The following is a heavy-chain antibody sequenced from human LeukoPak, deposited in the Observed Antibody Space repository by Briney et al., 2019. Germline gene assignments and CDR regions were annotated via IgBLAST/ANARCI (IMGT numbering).Heavy chain of an antibody. V-gene: IGHV3-23*01. Sequence: GGSLRLSCAASGFTFSSYAMSWVCQAPGKGLEWVSAISGSGGSTYYADSVKGRFTISRDNSNNTLYLQMNSLRDDDTAVYYCARAPYGVGYTAERDYWGQGTLVTVSS. CDR3: ARAPYGVGYTAERDY. D-gene: IGHD3-16*02. CDR2: ISGSGGST. CDR1: GFTFSSYA. J-gene: IGHJ4*02.